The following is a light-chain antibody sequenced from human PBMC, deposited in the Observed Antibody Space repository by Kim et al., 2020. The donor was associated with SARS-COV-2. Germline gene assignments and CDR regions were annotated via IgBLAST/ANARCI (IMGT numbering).Light chain of an antibody. CDR3: QSYGSSNQV. Sequence: GKTVNTSCTRRGGRIDSYDVLWSQLRPCSSPPTFLYADDHRPSGVPDRFSGSIDLSSNSAFLPISGLRPEDEADYYGQSYGSSNQVFGGGTQLT. CDR1: GGRIDSYD. V-gene: IGLV6-57*01. CDR2: ADD. J-gene: IGLJ3*02.